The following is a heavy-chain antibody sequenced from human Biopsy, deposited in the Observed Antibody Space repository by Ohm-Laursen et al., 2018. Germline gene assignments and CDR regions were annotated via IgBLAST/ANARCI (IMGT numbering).Heavy chain of an antibody. J-gene: IGHJ4*02. CDR2: ISDSGST. D-gene: IGHD2-15*01. CDR1: GGSISSFY. V-gene: IGHV4-59*08. CDR3: ARRGSGGRSFDH. Sequence: PSETLSLTCAVSGGSISSFYWTWIRQPPGKGPERIGDISDSGSTNYKPSLKSRVIISVDTSKNQFSLNLSSVTAADTAVYYCARRGSGGRSFDHWGQGTLVTVSS.